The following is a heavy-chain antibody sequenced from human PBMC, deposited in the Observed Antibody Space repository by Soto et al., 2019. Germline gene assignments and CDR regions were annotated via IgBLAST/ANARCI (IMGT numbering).Heavy chain of an antibody. CDR3: ASSIRGPRRFNGMDV. V-gene: IGHV2-70*13. J-gene: IGHJ6*02. CDR1: GFSLTSPGMC. D-gene: IGHD1-20*01. Sequence: ESVPTLVNPTETLTLTCTFSGFSLTSPGMCVSWIRQPPGKALEWLALIERDDDDKYYSTSLKTRLTISKDTRKNQVVLTMANMDPAETGTYYRASSIRGPRRFNGMDVWGQGTTVTVS. CDR2: IERDDDDK.